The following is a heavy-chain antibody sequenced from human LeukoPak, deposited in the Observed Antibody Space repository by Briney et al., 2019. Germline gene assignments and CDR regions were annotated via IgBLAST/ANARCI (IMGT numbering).Heavy chain of an antibody. V-gene: IGHV4-61*02. Sequence: SQTLSLTCTVSGGSISSCTYYWNWIPPADGQELEWIVRIYTTGSTNYNPSLKSRVTISLDTSKNQFSLKLSSVTAADTSVYYCARDGSGEPATCGQGTLVTVSS. J-gene: IGHJ5*02. D-gene: IGHD3-10*01. CDR3: ARDGSGEPAT. CDR2: IYTTGST. CDR1: GGSISSCTYY.